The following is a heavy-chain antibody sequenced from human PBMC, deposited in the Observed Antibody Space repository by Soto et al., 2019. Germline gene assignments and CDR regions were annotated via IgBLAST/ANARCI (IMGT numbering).Heavy chain of an antibody. CDR1: GYTFTGYY. CDR2: INPNSGGT. V-gene: IGHV1-2*04. J-gene: IGHJ6*03. Sequence: QVQLVQSGAEVKKPGASVKVSCKASGYTFTGYYMHWVRQAPRQGLEWMGWINPNSGGTNYAQKFQGWVTMTRDTSISTAYMELSRLRSDDTAVYYCARDTGTVVATPNYYMDVWGKGTTVTVSS. D-gene: IGHD5-12*01. CDR3: ARDTGTVVATPNYYMDV.